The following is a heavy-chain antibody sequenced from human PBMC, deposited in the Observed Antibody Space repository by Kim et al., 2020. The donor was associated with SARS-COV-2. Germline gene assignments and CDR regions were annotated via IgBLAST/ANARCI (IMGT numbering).Heavy chain of an antibody. D-gene: IGHD2-2*01. J-gene: IGHJ4*01. CDR1: GFTFGNYA. V-gene: IGHV3-23*01. Sequence: GGSLRLSCAASGFTFGNYAMNWVRQAPGKGLEWVSRISRDSDGTYYADSVTGRFTISRDNYKDTLYLQMKSLSVDTAAVYYYSITNSTGLCGLDYWG. CDR2: ISRDSDGT. CDR3: SITNSTGLCGLDY.